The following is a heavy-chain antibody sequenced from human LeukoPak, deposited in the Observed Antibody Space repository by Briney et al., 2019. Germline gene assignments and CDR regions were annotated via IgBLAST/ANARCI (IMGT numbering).Heavy chain of an antibody. Sequence: GASLRLSCAASGFTFSSYAMSWVRQAPGKGLEWVSAISGSGGSTYYADSVKGRFTISRDNSKNTLYLQMNSLRAEDTAVYYCAKDQSLRFLGWLFGGGDGLDYWGQGTLVTVSS. CDR1: GFTFSSYA. J-gene: IGHJ4*02. CDR3: AKDQSLRFLGWLFGGGDGLDY. CDR2: ISGSGGST. D-gene: IGHD3-3*01. V-gene: IGHV3-23*01.